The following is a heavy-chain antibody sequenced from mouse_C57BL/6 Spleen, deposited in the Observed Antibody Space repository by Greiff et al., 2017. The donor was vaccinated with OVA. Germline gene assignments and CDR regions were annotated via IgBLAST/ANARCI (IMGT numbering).Heavy chain of an antibody. J-gene: IGHJ4*01. CDR3: ARKEYSNSMDY. Sequence: DVKLVESGGGLVKPGGSLKLSCAASGFTFSDYGMHWVRQAPEKGLEWVAYISSGSSTIYYADTVKGRFTISRDNAKNTLFLQMTSLRSEDTAMYYCARKEYSNSMDYWGQGTSVTVSS. V-gene: IGHV5-17*01. CDR1: GFTFSDYG. CDR2: ISSGSSTI. D-gene: IGHD2-5*01.